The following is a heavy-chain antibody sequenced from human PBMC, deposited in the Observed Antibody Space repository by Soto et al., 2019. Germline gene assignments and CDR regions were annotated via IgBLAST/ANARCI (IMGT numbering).Heavy chain of an antibody. CDR2: INHSGST. CDR1: GGSFSGYY. Sequence: PSETLSLTCAVYGGSFSGYYWSWIRQPPGKGLEWIGEINHSGSTNYNPSLKSRVTISVDTSKNQFSLKLSSVTAADTAVYYCARGGITMVRGPNAPWGYYYYYGMDVWGQGTTVTVSS. J-gene: IGHJ6*02. V-gene: IGHV4-34*01. CDR3: ARGGITMVRGPNAPWGYYYYYGMDV. D-gene: IGHD3-10*01.